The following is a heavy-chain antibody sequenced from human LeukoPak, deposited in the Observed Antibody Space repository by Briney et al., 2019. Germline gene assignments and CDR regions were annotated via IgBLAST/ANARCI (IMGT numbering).Heavy chain of an antibody. V-gene: IGHV3-23*01. CDR1: GFTFSNFA. J-gene: IGHJ4*02. CDR3: AKQSTARSLGE. D-gene: IGHD6-6*01. Sequence: GGSLRLSCAASGFTFSNFAMSWLRQAPGKVLEWVSGISVSGDRTYYADSARGRFTISRGNSKNTLYLQMNNLRGDDTAVYYCAKQSTARSLGEGGQGTLVTVSS. CDR2: ISVSGDRT.